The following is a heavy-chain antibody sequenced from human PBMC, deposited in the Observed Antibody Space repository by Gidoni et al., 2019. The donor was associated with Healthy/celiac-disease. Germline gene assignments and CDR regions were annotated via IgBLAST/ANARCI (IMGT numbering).Heavy chain of an antibody. V-gene: IGHV3-48*02. D-gene: IGHD2-15*01. CDR2: ISSSSSTI. CDR1: GFTFSSYS. Sequence: LRLSCAASGFTFSSYSMNWVRQAPGKGLEWVSYISSSSSTIYYADSVKGRFTISRDNAKNSLYLQMNSLRDEDTAVYYCARPESGSGGSCYFDYWGQGTLVTVSS. CDR3: ARPESGSGGSCYFDY. J-gene: IGHJ4*02.